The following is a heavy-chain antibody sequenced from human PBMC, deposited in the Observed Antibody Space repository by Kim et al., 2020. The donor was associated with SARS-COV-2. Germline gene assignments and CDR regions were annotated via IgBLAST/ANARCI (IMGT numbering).Heavy chain of an antibody. CDR1: GITFSSFA. D-gene: IGHD3-10*01. J-gene: IGHJ4*02. CDR3: AKEGVGVIRGVLEY. CDR2: ISGSGGTT. Sequence: GGSLRLSCAVSGITFSSFAMNWVRQAPGKGLEWVSAISGSGGTTYYAGSVKGRITISRDNSKNTLYLQVNSLSAEDTAVYFCAKEGVGVIRGVLEYWGQGTLVIVSS. V-gene: IGHV3-23*01.